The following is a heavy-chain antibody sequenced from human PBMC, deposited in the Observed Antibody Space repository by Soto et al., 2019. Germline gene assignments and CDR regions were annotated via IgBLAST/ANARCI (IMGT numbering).Heavy chain of an antibody. CDR1: GYTFTSYA. J-gene: IGHJ6*03. Sequence: QVQLVQSGAEVKKPGASVKVSCKASGYTFTSYAMHWVRQAPGQRLEWMGWINADNGNTNYSQKFQGRVTITRDTSTSTAYMELSSLRSDDTAVYYCASASPVRDCAFDYYYYYFDVWGKGTTVTVSS. CDR2: INADNGNT. V-gene: IGHV1-3*01. CDR3: ASASPVRDCAFDYYYYYFDV. D-gene: IGHD3-9*01.